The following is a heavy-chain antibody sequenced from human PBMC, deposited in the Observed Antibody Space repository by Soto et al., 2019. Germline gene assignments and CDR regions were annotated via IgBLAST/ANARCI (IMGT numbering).Heavy chain of an antibody. CDR2: INHNGGSK. J-gene: IGHJ3*02. D-gene: IGHD5-12*01. CDR3: ARGRWLRPGGGGTEPLDI. Sequence: QVQLVQSGAEVEKPGASVKISCKASGYSFTSQYVHWVRQAPGQGLEWMGIINHNGGSKTYAQKFQGAGTLTGDTSTDTVQMGPSRRPSEDPALYYCARGRWLRPGGGGTEPLDIWGQGTMVTVAS. V-gene: IGHV1-46*03. CDR1: GYSFTSQY.